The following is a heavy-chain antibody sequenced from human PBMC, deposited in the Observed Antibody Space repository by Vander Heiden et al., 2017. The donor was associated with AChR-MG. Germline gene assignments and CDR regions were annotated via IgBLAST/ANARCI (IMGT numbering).Heavy chain of an antibody. V-gene: IGHV6-1*01. CDR1: GDSVSSHSAA. J-gene: IGHJ6*03. D-gene: IGHD5-12*01. CDR2: TYYRSKWYH. CDR3: ARFSGYGGYMDV. Sequence: QVQLQQSGPGLVKPSQTLSPTCAISGDSVSSHSAAWNWIRQSPSRGLGWLGRTYYRSKWYHDYAISVKSRITITPDTSKNQFSLQLTSVTPEDTAVYYCARFSGYGGYMDVWGKGTTVTVSS.